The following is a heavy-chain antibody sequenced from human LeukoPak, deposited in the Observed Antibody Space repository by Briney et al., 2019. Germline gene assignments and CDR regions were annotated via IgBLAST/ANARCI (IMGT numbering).Heavy chain of an antibody. V-gene: IGHV1-24*01. D-gene: IGHD6-19*01. J-gene: IGHJ4*02. CDR3: AASAVAGTGEIDY. CDR2: FDPEDGEK. Sequence: GASVKVSCKVSGYTLTQLSMHWVRQPRGTGGEGMGGFDPEDGEKINVKKFQGRVTMNEDTSTYTAYIELSSLRSEDTAVYSCAASAVAGTGEIDYWGQGTLVTVSS. CDR1: GYTLTQLS.